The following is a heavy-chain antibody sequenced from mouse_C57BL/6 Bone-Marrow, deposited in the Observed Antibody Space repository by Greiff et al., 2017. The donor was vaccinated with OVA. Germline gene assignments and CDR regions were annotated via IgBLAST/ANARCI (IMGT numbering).Heavy chain of an antibody. Sequence: EVNVVESGEGLVKPGGSLKLSCAASGFTFSSYAMSWVRQTPEKRLEWVAYISSGGDYIYYADTVKGRFTISRDNARNTLYLQMSSLKSEDTAMYYCTRFRRRMIVDYWGQGTSVTVSS. CDR3: TRFRRRMIVDY. CDR2: ISSGGDYI. V-gene: IGHV5-9-1*02. J-gene: IGHJ4*01. D-gene: IGHD2-3*01. CDR1: GFTFSSYA.